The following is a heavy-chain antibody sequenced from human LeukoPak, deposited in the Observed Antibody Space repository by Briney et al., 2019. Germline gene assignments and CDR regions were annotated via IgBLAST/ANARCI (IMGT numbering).Heavy chain of an antibody. D-gene: IGHD6-19*01. CDR2: ISYDGSNK. Sequence: PGGSLRLSCAASGFTFSSYAMHWVRQAPGKGLEWVAVISYDGSNKYYADSVKGRFAISRDNSKNTLYLQMNSLRAEDTAVYYCAREVVAVAGRRRSYFDYWGQGTLVTVSS. CDR3: AREVVAVAGRRRSYFDY. V-gene: IGHV3-30*09. J-gene: IGHJ4*02. CDR1: GFTFSSYA.